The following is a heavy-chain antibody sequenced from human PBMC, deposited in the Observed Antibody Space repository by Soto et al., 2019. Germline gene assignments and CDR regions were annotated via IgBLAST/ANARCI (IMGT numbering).Heavy chain of an antibody. J-gene: IGHJ5*02. CDR1: GGSFSGYY. CDR3: ATRDYIAAAANWFDP. CDR2: INHSGST. Sequence: SETLSLTCAVYGGSFSGYYWSWIRQPPGKGLEWIGEINHSGSTNHNPSLKSRVTISVDTSKNQFSLKLSSVTAADTAVYYCATRDYIAAAANWFDPWGQGTLVTVSS. D-gene: IGHD6-13*01. V-gene: IGHV4-34*01.